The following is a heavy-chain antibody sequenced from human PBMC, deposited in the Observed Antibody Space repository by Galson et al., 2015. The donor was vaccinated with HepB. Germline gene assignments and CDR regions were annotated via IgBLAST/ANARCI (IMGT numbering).Heavy chain of an antibody. CDR1: GFTFSSYS. CDR3: ARPYSGYSTPLSAFDY. D-gene: IGHD5-12*01. Sequence: SLRLSCAVSGFTFSSYSMTWVRQAPGRGLEWVSSISSSGGSTYYADSVRGRFTISRDNSKNTLYLEMDSLRAEDTAKYYCARPYSGYSTPLSAFDYWGQGTLVTVSS. V-gene: IGHV3-23*01. J-gene: IGHJ4*02. CDR2: ISSSGGST.